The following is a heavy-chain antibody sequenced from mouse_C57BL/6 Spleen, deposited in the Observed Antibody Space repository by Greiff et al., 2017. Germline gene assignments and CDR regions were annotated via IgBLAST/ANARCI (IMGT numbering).Heavy chain of an antibody. CDR3: ARPAVVNYWYFDV. V-gene: IGHV1-85*01. CDR1: GYTFTSYD. J-gene: IGHJ1*03. Sequence: VQLVESGPELVKPGASVKLSRKASGYTFTSYDINWVKQRPGQGLEWIGGIYPRDGSTKYNEKFKGKATLTVDTSSSTAYMELHSLTSEDSAVYFCARPAVVNYWYFDVWGTGTTVTVSS. D-gene: IGHD1-1*01. CDR2: IYPRDGST.